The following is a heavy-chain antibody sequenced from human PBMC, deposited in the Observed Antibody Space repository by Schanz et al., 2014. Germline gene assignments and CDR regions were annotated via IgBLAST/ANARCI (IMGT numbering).Heavy chain of an antibody. V-gene: IGHV3-7*01. Sequence: EVQLVESGGGVVQPGGSLRLSCGGSGFTFSKYWMSWVRQAPGKGLEWVANIKQDGSEKYYVDAVKGRFTISRDNAKNSMYLHMKSLRGEDTAVYYCARDSRPNYDFLTAYYSIDYWGQGTLVTVSS. D-gene: IGHD3-9*01. CDR3: ARDSRPNYDFLTAYYSIDY. J-gene: IGHJ4*02. CDR2: IKQDGSEK. CDR1: GFTFSKYW.